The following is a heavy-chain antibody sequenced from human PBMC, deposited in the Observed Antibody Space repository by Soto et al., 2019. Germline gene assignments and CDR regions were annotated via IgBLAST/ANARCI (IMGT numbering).Heavy chain of an antibody. Sequence: GGSLRLSCAASGFTVSSNYMSWVRQAPGKGLEWVSVIYSGGSTYYADSVKGRFTNSRDNSKNTLYLQMNSLRAEDTAVYYCARACGIAARPGYFDYWGQGTLVTVSS. J-gene: IGHJ4*02. CDR2: IYSGGST. CDR1: GFTVSSNY. V-gene: IGHV3-53*01. CDR3: ARACGIAARPGYFDY. D-gene: IGHD6-6*01.